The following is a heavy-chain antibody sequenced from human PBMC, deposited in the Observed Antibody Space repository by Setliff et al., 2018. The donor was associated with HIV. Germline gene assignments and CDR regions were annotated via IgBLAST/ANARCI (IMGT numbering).Heavy chain of an antibody. CDR1: GYSFTNYD. CDR2: MNTNTGNT. CDR3: AREGLWFGDRGYYMDV. D-gene: IGHD3-10*01. J-gene: IGHJ6*03. V-gene: IGHV1-8*02. Sequence: ASVKVSCKASGYSFTNYDINWVRQATGQGLEWMGWMNTNTGNTGYAQKFQGRVTLTRNTSIGTAYMEVSSLGSDDTAVYYCAREGLWFGDRGYYMDVWGTGTAVTVSS.